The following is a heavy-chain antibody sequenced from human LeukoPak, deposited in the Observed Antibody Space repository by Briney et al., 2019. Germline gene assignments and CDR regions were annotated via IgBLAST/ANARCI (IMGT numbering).Heavy chain of an antibody. Sequence: GWSLRLSCVASGFTFSNFAVNWVRQSPGPGLEWISTITGIAYNAYYSDSVKGRFTISRDNSKNTLYLQMNSLTVDDTAVYFCAKDPLWDTYPEAWGQGTLVTVSS. CDR1: GFTFSNFA. CDR3: AKDPLWDTYPEA. CDR2: ITGIAYNA. V-gene: IGHV3-23*01. D-gene: IGHD1-26*01. J-gene: IGHJ5*02.